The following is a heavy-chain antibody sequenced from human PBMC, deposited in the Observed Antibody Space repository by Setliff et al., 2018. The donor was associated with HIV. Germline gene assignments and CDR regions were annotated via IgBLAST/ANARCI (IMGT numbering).Heavy chain of an antibody. D-gene: IGHD6-13*01. V-gene: IGHV4-61*02. J-gene: IGHJ4*02. CDR1: GDSISSGNYY. Sequence: ASETLSLTCTVSGDSISSGNYYWTWIRQPAGKALEWIGRITNTGATEYNPSLKSRVTVSVDTSQNQFSLKLTSLTAADTAVYYCARIDGEAADTNYWGQGTLVTVSS. CDR3: ARIDGEAADTNY. CDR2: ITNTGAT.